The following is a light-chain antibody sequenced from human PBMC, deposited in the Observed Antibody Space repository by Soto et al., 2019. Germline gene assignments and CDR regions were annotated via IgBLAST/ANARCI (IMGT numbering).Light chain of an antibody. CDR1: QSVLYSAKNKNF. V-gene: IGKV4-1*01. CDR2: WAS. J-gene: IGKJ5*01. Sequence: DIVMNQSPDSLAVSLGERATINCKSSQSVLYSAKNKNFLTWYQQKPGQPPKLLIYWASTRESGVPDRFTGSGSGTDFTLTINSLQAEDVAIYYCQQHYITPITFGQGTRLEIK. CDR3: QQHYITPIT.